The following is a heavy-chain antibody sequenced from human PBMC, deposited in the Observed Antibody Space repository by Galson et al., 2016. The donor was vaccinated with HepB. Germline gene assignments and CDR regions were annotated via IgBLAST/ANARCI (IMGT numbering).Heavy chain of an antibody. J-gene: IGHJ4*02. CDR2: ISSSRGYT. CDR3: AGAPMLRGVIMTTPFDY. D-gene: IGHD3-10*01. Sequence: SLRLSCAASGFTFSEYYMSWVRQAPGKGLECVSYISSSRGYTHYAESVKGRFTISRDNAKNTLYLEMNSLSAADTAVYYCAGAPMLRGVIMTTPFDYWGQGTLVVVS. V-gene: IGHV3-11*05. CDR1: GFTFSEYY.